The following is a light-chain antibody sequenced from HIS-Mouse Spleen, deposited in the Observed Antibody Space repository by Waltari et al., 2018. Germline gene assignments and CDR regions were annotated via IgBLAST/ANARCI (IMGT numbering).Light chain of an antibody. CDR3: SSYTSSSTHVV. CDR1: SSDVGGYNY. Sequence: QSALTQPASVSGSPGQSITISCTGTSSDVGGYNYVSWYHQHPGKAPKLMIYEVSNRPSGGSNRFSGSKSGNTASLTISGLQAEDEADYYCSSYTSSSTHVVFGGGTKLTVL. J-gene: IGLJ2*01. V-gene: IGLV2-14*01. CDR2: EVS.